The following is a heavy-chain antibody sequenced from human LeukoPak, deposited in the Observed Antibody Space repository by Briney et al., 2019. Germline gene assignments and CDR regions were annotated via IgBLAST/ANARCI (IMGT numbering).Heavy chain of an antibody. V-gene: IGHV4-61*02. Sequence: PSQTLSLTCTVSGGSISSGSYYWSWIRQPAGKGLEWIGRIYTSGSTNYNPSLKSRVTISVDTSKNQFSLKLSSVTAADTAVYYCARGISSGRKSGFDYWGQGTLVTVSS. CDR2: IYTSGST. CDR1: GGSISSGSYY. D-gene: IGHD6-19*01. CDR3: ARGISSGRKSGFDY. J-gene: IGHJ4*02.